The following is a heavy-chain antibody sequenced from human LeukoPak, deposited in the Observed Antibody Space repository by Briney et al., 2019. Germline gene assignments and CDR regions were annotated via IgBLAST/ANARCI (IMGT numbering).Heavy chain of an antibody. CDR1: GFTFSSYA. CDR3: ARLSHCGSGSGAFDI. CDR2: ISYDGSIK. V-gene: IGHV3-30-3*01. J-gene: IGHJ3*02. Sequence: PGGSLRLSCAASGFTFSSYAMHWVRQAPGKGLEWVAVISYDGSIKYYADSVKGRFTISRDNSKNTLYLQMNSLRAEDTAVYYCARLSHCGSGSGAFDIWGQGTMVTVSS. D-gene: IGHD3-10*01.